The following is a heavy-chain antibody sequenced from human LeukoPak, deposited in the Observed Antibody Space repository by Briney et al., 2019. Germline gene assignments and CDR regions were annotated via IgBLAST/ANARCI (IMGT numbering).Heavy chain of an antibody. D-gene: IGHD6-13*01. CDR2: ISAYNGNT. J-gene: IGHJ6*03. CDR1: GYTFTSYG. V-gene: IGHV1-18*01. Sequence: ASVKVSCKASGYTFTSYGITWVRQAPGQGGEWMGWISAYNGNTDNAQKLHGTVTMTTDTSTSTAYMELRSLRSDDTAVYYCARGGGAAADYSYYYMDVWGKGTTVTVSS. CDR3: ARGGGAAADYSYYYMDV.